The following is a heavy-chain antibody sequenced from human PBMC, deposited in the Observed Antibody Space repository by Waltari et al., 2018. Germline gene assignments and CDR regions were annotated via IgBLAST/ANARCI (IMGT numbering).Heavy chain of an antibody. J-gene: IGHJ4*02. CDR3: ASSDGAGDAGSFDY. V-gene: IGHV1-2*06. CDR2: INPNSGGT. D-gene: IGHD7-27*01. CDR1: GYTVTAYY. Sequence: QMQLVQSGAEVKKPGASVKVSCKPSGYTVTAYYMHWVRLAPGQGLEWMGRINPNSGGTNYAQKFQGRVTMTRDTTISTAYMELSRLRSDDTAVYYCASSDGAGDAGSFDYWGQGTLVTVSS.